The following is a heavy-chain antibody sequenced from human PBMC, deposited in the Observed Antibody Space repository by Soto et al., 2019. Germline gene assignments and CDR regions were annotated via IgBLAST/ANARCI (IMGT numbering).Heavy chain of an antibody. Sequence: QVQLVQSGAEVKKPGSSVKVSCKASGGTFSSYALSWVRQAPGQGLEWMGGIIPIFGTANYAQKFQGRVTITADESTSTADMELSSLISEDTAMYYCERAGYYYDSSGYYYFDYWCRRTLVTVST. CDR2: IIPIFGTA. CDR1: GGTFSSYA. CDR3: ERAGYYYDSSGYYYFDY. J-gene: IGHJ4*02. V-gene: IGHV1-69*01. D-gene: IGHD3-22*01.